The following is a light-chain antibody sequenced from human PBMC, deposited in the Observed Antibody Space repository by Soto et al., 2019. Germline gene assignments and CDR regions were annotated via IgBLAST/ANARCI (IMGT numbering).Light chain of an antibody. J-gene: IGLJ7*01. CDR3: ISYAGSDNLV. CDR2: EVT. Sequence: QSVLTQPPSASGSPGQSVTISCTGTSSDVGNYNYVSWYQQHPGKAPTLLIYEVTKRPSGVPDRFSGSKSDNTASLTVSGLQAEDEADYYCISYAGSDNLVVGGGTQLTVL. V-gene: IGLV2-8*01. CDR1: SSDVGNYNY.